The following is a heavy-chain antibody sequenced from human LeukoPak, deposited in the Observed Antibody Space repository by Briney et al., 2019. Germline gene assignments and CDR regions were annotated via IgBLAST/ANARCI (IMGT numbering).Heavy chain of an antibody. CDR1: GFTFSSYS. CDR2: ISWNSGSI. V-gene: IGHV3-9*01. J-gene: IGHJ4*02. D-gene: IGHD6-13*01. Sequence: SGGSLRLSCAASGFTFSSYSMHWVRQAPGKGLEWVSGISWNSGSIGYADSVKGRFTISRDNAKNSLYLQMNSLRAEDTALYYCARTGYSSSWYNYFDYWGQGTLVTVSS. CDR3: ARTGYSSSWYNYFDY.